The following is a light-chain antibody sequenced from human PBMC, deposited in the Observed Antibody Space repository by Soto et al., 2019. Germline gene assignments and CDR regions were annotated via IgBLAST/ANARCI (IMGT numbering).Light chain of an antibody. J-gene: IGLJ1*01. CDR1: SSDVGGYNY. Sequence: QSALPQPRSVSGSPGQSVTISCTGTSSDVGGYNYVSWYQQHPGKAPKLMIYDVSKRPSGVPDRFSGSKSGNTASLTISGLQAEDEADYYCCSYAGSYTSDVVGTGTKLTVL. V-gene: IGLV2-11*01. CDR2: DVS. CDR3: CSYAGSYTSDV.